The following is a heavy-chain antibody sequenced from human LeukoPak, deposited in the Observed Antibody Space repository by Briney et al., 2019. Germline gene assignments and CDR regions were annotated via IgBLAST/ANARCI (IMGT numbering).Heavy chain of an antibody. Sequence: ETLSLTCTVSGGSXSSXSYYWGWIRQPXGKXXEWIGSIYYSGSTYYNPSLKSRVTISVDTSKNQFSLKLSSVPAADTAVYYCARVGGRQQLAPYWGQGTLVTVSS. V-gene: IGHV4-39*07. D-gene: IGHD6-13*01. CDR3: ARVGGRQQLAPY. CDR1: GGSXSSXSYY. CDR2: IYYSGST. J-gene: IGHJ4*02.